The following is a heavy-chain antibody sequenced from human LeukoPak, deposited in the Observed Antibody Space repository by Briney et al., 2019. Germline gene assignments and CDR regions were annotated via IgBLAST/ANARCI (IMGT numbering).Heavy chain of an antibody. CDR1: GGSISSGSYY. Sequence: PSETLPLTCTVSGGSISSGSYYWSWIRQPAGKGLEWIGRIYTSGSTNYNPSLKSRVTISVDTSKNQFSLKLSSVTAADTAVYYCARYGLYDSSGYSIYWGQGTLVTVSS. V-gene: IGHV4-61*02. D-gene: IGHD3-22*01. CDR3: ARYGLYDSSGYSIY. CDR2: IYTSGST. J-gene: IGHJ4*02.